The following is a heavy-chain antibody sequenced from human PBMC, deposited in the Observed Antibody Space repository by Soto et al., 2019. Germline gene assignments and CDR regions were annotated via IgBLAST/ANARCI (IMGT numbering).Heavy chain of an antibody. CDR1: GYTFTSYD. CDR2: MNPNSGNT. CDR3: ARGVEGVTTPIGRGYYYYYMDV. D-gene: IGHD4-4*01. Sequence: QVQLVQSGAEVKKPGASVKVSCKASGYTFTSYDINWVRQATGQGLEWMGWMNPNSGNTGYAQKFQGRVTMTRNTSISTAYMELSSLRSEDTAVYYCARGVEGVTTPIGRGYYYYYMDVWGKGTTVTVSS. J-gene: IGHJ6*03. V-gene: IGHV1-8*01.